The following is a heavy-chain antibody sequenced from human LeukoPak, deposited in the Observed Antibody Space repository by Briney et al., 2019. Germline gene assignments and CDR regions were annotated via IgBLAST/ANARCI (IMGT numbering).Heavy chain of an antibody. CDR1: GYTFISYD. D-gene: IGHD6-13*01. CDR3: ARAVYHIAAAEDY. J-gene: IGHJ4*02. V-gene: IGHV1-8*01. CDR2: MNPNSGNT. Sequence: ASVKVSCKASGYTFISYDINWVRQATGQGLEWMGWMNPNSGNTGYAQKFQGRVTMTRNTSISTAYMELSSLRSEDTAVYYCARAVYHIAAAEDYWGQGTLVTVSS.